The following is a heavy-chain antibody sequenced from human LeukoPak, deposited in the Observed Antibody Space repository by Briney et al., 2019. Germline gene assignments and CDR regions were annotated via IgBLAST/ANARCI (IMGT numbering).Heavy chain of an antibody. Sequence: ASVKVSCKASGVTFSSYAISWVRQAPGQGLEWMGGIIPIFGTANYAQKFQGRVTITADESTSTAYMELSSLRSEDTAVYYCARGYYDSSGYYYGAFDIWGQGTMVTVSS. CDR2: IIPIFGTA. CDR3: ARGYYDSSGYYYGAFDI. J-gene: IGHJ3*02. D-gene: IGHD3-22*01. V-gene: IGHV1-69*13. CDR1: GVTFSSYA.